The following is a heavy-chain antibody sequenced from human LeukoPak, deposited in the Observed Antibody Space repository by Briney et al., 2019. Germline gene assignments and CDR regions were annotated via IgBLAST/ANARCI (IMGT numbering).Heavy chain of an antibody. CDR1: GFSLSSYA. J-gene: IGHJ4*02. Sequence: GGSLRLSCAASGFSLSSYAMSWVRQAPGKGLGWVSAISSTDAGTYHADSVRGRFTISRDSSKNTLYLQMNSLRAEDAAVYYCAKAPVTSCRGAYCYPFDYWGQGTLVTVSS. D-gene: IGHD2-21*01. CDR3: AKAPVTSCRGAYCYPFDY. V-gene: IGHV3-23*01. CDR2: ISSTDAGT.